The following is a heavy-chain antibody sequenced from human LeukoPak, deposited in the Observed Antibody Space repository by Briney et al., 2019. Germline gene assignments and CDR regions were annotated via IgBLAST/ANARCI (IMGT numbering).Heavy chain of an antibody. D-gene: IGHD3-10*01. V-gene: IGHV3-48*03. CDR1: GFPFSSSD. CDR2: IIAGGYTT. Sequence: PGGSLRLSCAASGFPFSSSDVNWVRQAPGKGLEWISYIIAGGYTTHYADSVKGRFTISRDNAKKSLYLQMNSLRAEDTAVYYCAREGSSYAPSEPFYFDYWGQGTLVTVSS. CDR3: AREGSSYAPSEPFYFDY. J-gene: IGHJ4*02.